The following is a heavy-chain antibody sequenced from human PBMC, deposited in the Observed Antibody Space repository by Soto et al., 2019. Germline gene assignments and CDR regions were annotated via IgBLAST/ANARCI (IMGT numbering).Heavy chain of an antibody. J-gene: IGHJ4*02. V-gene: IGHV3-7*01. CDR2: IKQDGSEK. CDR1: GFTFSSYW. D-gene: IGHD3-10*01. CDR3: ARDVVPDYGSGSYYSEY. Sequence: EVQLVESGGGLVQPGGSLRLSCAASGFTFSSYWMSWVRQAPGKGLEWVASIKQDGSEKYYVDSVKGRFTISRDNAKNSLYLQMTSLRSEDTVVYQCARDVVPDYGSGSYYSEYWGQGTLVTVSS.